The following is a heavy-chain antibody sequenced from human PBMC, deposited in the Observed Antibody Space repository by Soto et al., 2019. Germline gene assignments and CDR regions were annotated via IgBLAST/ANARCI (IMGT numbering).Heavy chain of an antibody. CDR3: AREGVAPYYYYGMDV. CDR2: ISTYNGDT. V-gene: IGHV1-18*01. J-gene: IGHJ6*02. CDR1: GYTFTRSG. Sequence: QVQLVQSGAEVKKPGASVKVSCKASGYTFTRSGISWVRQAPGQGLEWMGWISTYNGDTNYAQTFQGRVTMTTDTSTSTVHMEVRSLRSADTAAYYCAREGVAPYYYYGMDVWGQGTPVTVSS. D-gene: IGHD5-12*01.